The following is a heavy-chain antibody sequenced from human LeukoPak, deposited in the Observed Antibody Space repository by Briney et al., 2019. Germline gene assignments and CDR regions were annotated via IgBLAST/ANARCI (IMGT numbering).Heavy chain of an antibody. CDR2: ISSNGGST. Sequence: GGSLRLSCAASGFTFSSYWMSWVRQAPGKGLEYVSAISSNGGSTYYANSVKGRFTISRDNSKNTLYLQMGSLRAEDMAVYYCARGSPVRYSSGWYDYYYYMDVWGKGTTVTISS. V-gene: IGHV3-64*01. J-gene: IGHJ6*03. CDR1: GFTFSSYW. CDR3: ARGSPVRYSSGWYDYYYYMDV. D-gene: IGHD6-19*01.